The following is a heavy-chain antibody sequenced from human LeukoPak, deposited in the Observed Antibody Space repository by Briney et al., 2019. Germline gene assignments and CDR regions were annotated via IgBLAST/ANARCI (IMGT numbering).Heavy chain of an antibody. D-gene: IGHD3/OR15-3a*01. Sequence: GGSLRLSCAASGFTFSSYSMNWVRQAPGKGLEWVGFIRSKAYGGTKEYAASVKGRFTISRDDSKSIAYLQMNSLKTEDTAVYYCTRVGLGAPNYYFYGMDVWGQGTTVTVSS. CDR1: GFTFSSYS. J-gene: IGHJ6*02. V-gene: IGHV3-49*04. CDR3: TRVGLGAPNYYFYGMDV. CDR2: IRSKAYGGTK.